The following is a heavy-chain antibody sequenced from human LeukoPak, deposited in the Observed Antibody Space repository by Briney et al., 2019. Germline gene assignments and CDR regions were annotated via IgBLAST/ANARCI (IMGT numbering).Heavy chain of an antibody. J-gene: IGHJ4*02. CDR2: INHSGST. D-gene: IGHD2-2*01. CDR3: ARGISVRDIVVVPAGELDY. CDR1: GGSFSGYY. Sequence: PSETLSLTCAVYGGSFSGYYWSWIRQPPGKGLEWIGEINHSGSTNYNPSLKSRVTISVDTSKNQFSLKLSSVTAADTAVYYCARGISVRDIVVVPAGELDYWGQGTLVTVSS. V-gene: IGHV4-34*01.